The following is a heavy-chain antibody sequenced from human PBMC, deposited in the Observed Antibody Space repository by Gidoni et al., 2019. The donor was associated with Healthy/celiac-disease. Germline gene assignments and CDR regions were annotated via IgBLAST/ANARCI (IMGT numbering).Heavy chain of an antibody. CDR2: ISSSSSYI. J-gene: IGHJ6*02. CDR3: ARDPNYGDYAYYYYYYGMDV. D-gene: IGHD4-17*01. Sequence: EVQLVESGGGLVKPGGSLRLSCAASGFTFSSYSMNWVRQAPGKGLEWVSSISSSSSYIYYADSVKGRFTISRDNAKNSLYLQMNSLRAEDTAVYYCARDPNYGDYAYYYYYYGMDVWGQGTTVTVSS. CDR1: GFTFSSYS. V-gene: IGHV3-21*01.